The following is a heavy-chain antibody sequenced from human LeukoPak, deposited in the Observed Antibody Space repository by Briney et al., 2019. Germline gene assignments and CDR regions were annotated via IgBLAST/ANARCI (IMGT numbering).Heavy chain of an antibody. D-gene: IGHD3-22*01. CDR3: ARAGFYYDSSGSDAFDI. V-gene: IGHV3-74*01. J-gene: IGHJ3*02. CDR2: INSDGSST. Sequence: GGSLRLSCAASGFTFSSYWMHWVRQAPGKGLVWVSRINSDGSSTSYADSVKGRFTISRDNAKNTLYLQMNSLRAEDTAVYYCARAGFYYDSSGSDAFDISGQGTMVTVSS. CDR1: GFTFSSYW.